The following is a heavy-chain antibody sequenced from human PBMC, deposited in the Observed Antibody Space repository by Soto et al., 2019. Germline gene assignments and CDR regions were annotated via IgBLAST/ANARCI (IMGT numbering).Heavy chain of an antibody. CDR1: GGTFSSYA. CDR2: IIPIFGTA. V-gene: IGHV1-69*01. Sequence: QVQLVQSGAEVKKPGSSVKVSCKASGGTFSSYAISWVRQAPGQGLEWMGGIIPIFGTANYAQKFQGRVTITADESTSTAYMELSSLRSEDTAVYYCARAITMVRGVTSGPYYFDYWGQGTLVTVSS. D-gene: IGHD3-10*01. J-gene: IGHJ4*02. CDR3: ARAITMVRGVTSGPYYFDY.